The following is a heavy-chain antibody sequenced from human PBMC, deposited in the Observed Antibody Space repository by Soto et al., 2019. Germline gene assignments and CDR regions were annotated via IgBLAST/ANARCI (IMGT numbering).Heavy chain of an antibody. J-gene: IGHJ3*01. CDR2: IIPIFGTA. V-gene: IGHV1-69*13. CDR3: AKFPDLNYCGGDCYS. D-gene: IGHD2-21*02. Sequence: ASVKVSCKASGGTFSSYAISWVRQAPGQGLEWMGGIIPIFGTANYAQKFQGRVTITADESTSTAYVELSSLRSEDTAVYYCAKFPDLNYCGGDCYSWGQGTMVTVSS. CDR1: GGTFSSYA.